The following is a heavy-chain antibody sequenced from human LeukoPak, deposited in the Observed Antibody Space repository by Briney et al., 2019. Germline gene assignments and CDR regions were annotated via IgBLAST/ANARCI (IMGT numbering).Heavy chain of an antibody. J-gene: IGHJ5*02. V-gene: IGHV1-8*01. Sequence: ASVRVSCKASGYTFTSYEINWVRQATGQGLEWVGWMNLNFGTTGYAQRFQGRVTLTRNTSISTAYMGLSGLKSDDTAVYYCARGSYRFDVWGQGTLVAVSS. D-gene: IGHD1-14*01. CDR3: ARGSYRFDV. CDR2: MNLNFGTT. CDR1: GYTFTSYE.